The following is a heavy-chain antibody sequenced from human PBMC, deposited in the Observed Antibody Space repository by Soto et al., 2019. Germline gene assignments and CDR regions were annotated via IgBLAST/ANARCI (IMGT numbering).Heavy chain of an antibody. CDR1: GFTFSAYY. V-gene: IGHV1-2*02. D-gene: IGHD6-13*01. CDR3: GRSVLDEYSSSWRSAHYVMDL. CDR2: INPNSGGT. J-gene: IGHJ6*02. Sequence: ASVKVSCKASGFTFSAYYIYWVRQAPGQGLEWIGWINPNSGGTNNAQKFQGRVTMTRDTSTSTVYMELSALISDDTAVYYCGRSVLDEYSSSWRSAHYVMDLWGQESTVIVSS.